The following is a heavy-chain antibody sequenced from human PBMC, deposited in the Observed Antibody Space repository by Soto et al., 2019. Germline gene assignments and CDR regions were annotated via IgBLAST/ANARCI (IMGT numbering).Heavy chain of an antibody. CDR2: TYYRSKWYN. D-gene: IGHD6-13*01. Sequence: SQTLSLTCAISGDSVSSNSAAWNWIRQSPSRGLEWLGRTYYRSKWYNDYAVSVKSRITINPDTSKNQFSLKLSSVTAADTAVYYCARGQRSSDYYYYMDVWGKGTTVTVSS. CDR3: ARGQRSSDYYYYMDV. J-gene: IGHJ6*03. CDR1: GDSVSSNSAA. V-gene: IGHV6-1*01.